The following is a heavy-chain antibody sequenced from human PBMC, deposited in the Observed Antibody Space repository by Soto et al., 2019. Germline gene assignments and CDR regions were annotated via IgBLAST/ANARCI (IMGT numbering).Heavy chain of an antibody. CDR2: IWYDGSNK. D-gene: IGHD6-19*01. V-gene: IGHV3-33*01. Sequence: GGSLRLSCAASGFTFSSYGMHWVRQAPGKGLEWVAVIWYDGSNKYYADSVKGRFTISRDNSKNTLYLQMNSLRAEDTAVYYCARDSSGWQYYYGMDVWGQGTTVTVSS. CDR3: ARDSSGWQYYYGMDV. J-gene: IGHJ6*02. CDR1: GFTFSSYG.